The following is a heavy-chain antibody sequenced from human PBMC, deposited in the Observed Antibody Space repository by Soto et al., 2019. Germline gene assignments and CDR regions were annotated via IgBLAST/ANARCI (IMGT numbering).Heavy chain of an antibody. J-gene: IGHJ6*03. CDR3: ARAFKQPDYYYYYYMDV. CDR2: ISSSSSYI. D-gene: IGHD5-18*01. Sequence: GGSLRLSCAASGFTFSSYSMNWVRQAPGKGLEWVSSISSSSSYIYYADSVKGRFTTSRDNAKNSLYLQMNSLRAEDTAVYYCARAFKQPDYYYYYYMDVWGKGTTVTVSS. CDR1: GFTFSSYS. V-gene: IGHV3-21*01.